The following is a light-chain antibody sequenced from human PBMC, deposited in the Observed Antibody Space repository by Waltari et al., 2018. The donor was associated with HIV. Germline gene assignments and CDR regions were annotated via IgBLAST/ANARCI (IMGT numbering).Light chain of an antibody. CDR3: TAYTYSTRSYV. CDR2: EVT. J-gene: IGLJ1*01. CDR1: RNDVGDYNH. V-gene: IGLV2-14*01. Sequence: QSALTQPASVSGSPGQSITISCIGSRNDVGDYNHVAWYQKHPDKAPKSLIYEVTNRPPGVSNRFSCSKSGNTASLAISALQAEDEADYFCTAYTYSTRSYVFGTGTKVTVL.